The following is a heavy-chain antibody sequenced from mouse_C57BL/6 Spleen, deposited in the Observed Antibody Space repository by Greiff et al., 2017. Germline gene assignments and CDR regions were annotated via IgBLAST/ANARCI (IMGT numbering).Heavy chain of an antibody. Sequence: VQLKESGPELVKPGASVKISCKASGYSFTGYYMNWVKQSPEKSLEWIGEINPSTGGTTYNQKFKAKATLTVDKSSSTAYMQRKSLTSEDSAVYYCARRSDLDYWGQGTTLTVSS. V-gene: IGHV1-42*01. J-gene: IGHJ2*01. CDR1: GYSFTGYY. CDR3: ARRSDLDY. CDR2: INPSTGGT.